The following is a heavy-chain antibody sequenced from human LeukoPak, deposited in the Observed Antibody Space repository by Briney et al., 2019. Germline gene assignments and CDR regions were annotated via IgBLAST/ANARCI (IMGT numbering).Heavy chain of an antibody. D-gene: IGHD4-23*01. J-gene: IGHJ6*02. CDR2: INPGDSDT. CDR1: GYSFTNYW. CDR3: ARQGDAVVTDV. Sequence: PGESLKISCKGSGYSFTNYWIGWVRQMPGKGLEWMAFINPGDSDTRYSPSFQGHVIISVDKSINTAYLQWGSLKASDTAMYYCARQGDAVVTDVWGQGTTVIVSS. V-gene: IGHV5-51*01.